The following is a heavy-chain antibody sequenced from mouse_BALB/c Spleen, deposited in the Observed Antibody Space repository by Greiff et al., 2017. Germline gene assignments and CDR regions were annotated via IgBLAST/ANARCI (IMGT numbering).Heavy chain of an antibody. Sequence: EVKVEESGGGLVQPGGSLRLSCATSGFTFTDYYMSWVRQPPGKALEWLGFIRNKANGYTTEYSASVKGRFTISRDNSQSILYLQMNTLRAEDSATYYCARDWRCPAYWGQGTLVTVSA. J-gene: IGHJ3*01. V-gene: IGHV7-3*02. CDR3: ARDWRCPAY. CDR2: IRNKANGYTT. CDR1: GFTFTDYY.